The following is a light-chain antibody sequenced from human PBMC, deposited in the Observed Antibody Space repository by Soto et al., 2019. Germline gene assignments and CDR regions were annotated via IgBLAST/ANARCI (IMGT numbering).Light chain of an antibody. CDR3: SSFTSSNTYV. J-gene: IGLJ1*01. CDR1: SSDVGGYNY. Sequence: QSALTQPASVSGSPGQSITISCTGTSSDVGGYNYVSWYQQHPGKAPKLMIYEVSNRPSGVSDRFSGSKSANTASLTISGLQAEDEADYYCSSFTSSNTYVFATGTKVTVL. CDR2: EVS. V-gene: IGLV2-14*01.